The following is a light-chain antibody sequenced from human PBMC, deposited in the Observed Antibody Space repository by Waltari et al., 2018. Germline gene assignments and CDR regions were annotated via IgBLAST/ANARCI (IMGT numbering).Light chain of an antibody. J-gene: IGKJ4*01. CDR1: QSLLHSDGKTY. CDR2: EVS. CDR3: MQGIHLPLT. V-gene: IGKV2-29*02. Sequence: DIVMTQTPLSLSVTPGQPASISCKSSQSLLHSDGKTYLYWYLQKPGQSPQVLIYEVSGRFSGVPDRFSGSGSGTDFTLKISRVEAEDVGVYYCMQGIHLPLTFGGGTKVEIK.